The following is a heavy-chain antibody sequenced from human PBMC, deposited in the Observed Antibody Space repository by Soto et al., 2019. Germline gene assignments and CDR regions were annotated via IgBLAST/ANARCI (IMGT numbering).Heavy chain of an antibody. CDR3: ARTVDIVATGNLAFDY. CDR1: GFTFSDYY. D-gene: IGHD5-12*01. CDR2: ISSSGSTI. Sequence: PGGSLRLSCAASGFTFSDYYMSWIRQAPGKGLEWVSYISSSGSTIYYADSVKGRFTISRDNAKNSLYLQMNSLRAEDTAVYYCARTVDIVATGNLAFDYWGQGPLVTVSS. J-gene: IGHJ4*02. V-gene: IGHV3-11*01.